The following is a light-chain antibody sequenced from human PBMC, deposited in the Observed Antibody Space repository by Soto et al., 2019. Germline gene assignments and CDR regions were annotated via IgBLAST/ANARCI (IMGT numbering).Light chain of an antibody. J-gene: IGKJ1*01. V-gene: IGKV1-5*01. CDR2: DDS. Sequence: DIQMTQFPSTLSASVGDTVSVTCRASQTISGRLAWYQQQPGKAPHLIIYDDSTLESGVSSRFSGSGSGTEFTLTINSLQTHDFATYYCQQYETYHRTFGQGTKVEVK. CDR3: QQYETYHRT. CDR1: QTISGR.